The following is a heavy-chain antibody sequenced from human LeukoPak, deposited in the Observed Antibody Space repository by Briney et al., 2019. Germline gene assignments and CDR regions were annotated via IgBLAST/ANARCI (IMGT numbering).Heavy chain of an antibody. Sequence: PSETLSLTCAVSGGSISSGGYSWSWIRQPPGKGLEWIGYIYYSGSTYYNPSLKSRVTISVDTSKNQFSLKLSSVTAADTAVYYCAREIDYYDSSGLSSYYMDVWGKGTTVTVSS. CDR3: AREIDYYDSSGLSSYYMDV. V-gene: IGHV4-30-4*07. D-gene: IGHD3-22*01. CDR2: IYYSGST. J-gene: IGHJ6*03. CDR1: GGSISSGGYS.